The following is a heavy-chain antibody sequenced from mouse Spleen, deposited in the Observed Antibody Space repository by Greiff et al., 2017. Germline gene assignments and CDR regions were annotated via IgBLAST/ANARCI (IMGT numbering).Heavy chain of an antibody. J-gene: IGHJ1*01. CDR1: GFTFSDYG. D-gene: IGHD1-2*01. CDR3: ARHYYGYGYFDV. CDR2: ISSGSSTI. Sequence: EVMLVESGGGLVKPGGSLKLSCAASGFTFSDYGMHWVRQAPEKGLEWVAYISSGSSTIYYADTVKGRFTISRDNAKNTLFLQMTSLRSEDTAMYYCARHYYGYGYFDVWGAGTTVTVSS. V-gene: IGHV5-17*01.